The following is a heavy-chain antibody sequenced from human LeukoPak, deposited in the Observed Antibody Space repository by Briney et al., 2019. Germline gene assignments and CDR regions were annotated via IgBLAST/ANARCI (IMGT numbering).Heavy chain of an antibody. D-gene: IGHD3-3*01. CDR2: ISYDGSNK. CDR3: AKSTASERITIFGVIIPGY. J-gene: IGHJ4*02. Sequence: GRSLRLSCAASGFTFSSYGMHWVRQAPGKGLEWVAVISYDGSNKYYADSVKGRFTISRDNSKNTLYLRMNSLRAEDTAVYYCAKSTASERITIFGVIIPGYWGQGTPVTVSS. V-gene: IGHV3-30*18. CDR1: GFTFSSYG.